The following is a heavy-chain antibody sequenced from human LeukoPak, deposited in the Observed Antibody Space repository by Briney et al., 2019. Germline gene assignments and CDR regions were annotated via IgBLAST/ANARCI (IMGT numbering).Heavy chain of an antibody. CDR3: AREAVYSSGWQRILAAWFDP. CDR1: GDSVSSNSAA. J-gene: IGHJ5*02. CDR2: TYYRSKWYN. D-gene: IGHD6-19*01. V-gene: IGHV6-1*01. Sequence: SQTLSLTCAISGDSVSSNSAAWNWIRQSPSRGLEWLGRTYYRSKWYNDYAVSAKSRITINPDTSKNQFSLQLNSVTPEDTAVYYCAREAVYSSGWQRILAAWFDPWGQGTLVTVSS.